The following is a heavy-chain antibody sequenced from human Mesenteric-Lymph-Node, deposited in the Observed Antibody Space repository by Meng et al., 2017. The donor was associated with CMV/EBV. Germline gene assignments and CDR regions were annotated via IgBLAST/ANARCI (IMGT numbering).Heavy chain of an antibody. J-gene: IGHJ4*02. CDR1: GYTFTSYD. Sequence: ASVKVSCKASGYTFTSYDINWVRQAPGQGLEWMGIINPSGGSTSYAQKFQGRVTMTRDTSTSTVYMELSSLRSEDTAVYYCARDLGDNAWIDYWGQGTLVTVSS. D-gene: IGHD3-16*01. CDR2: INPSGGST. CDR3: ARDLGDNAWIDY. V-gene: IGHV1-46*01.